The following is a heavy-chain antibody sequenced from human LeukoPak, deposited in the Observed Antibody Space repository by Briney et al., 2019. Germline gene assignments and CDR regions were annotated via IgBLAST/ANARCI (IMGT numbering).Heavy chain of an antibody. CDR1: GFTFSSYA. V-gene: IGHV3-23*01. CDR2: ISGSGGST. Sequence: GGSLRLSCAASGFTFSSYAMSWVRQAPGKGLEWVSAISGSGGSTYYADSVKGRFTISRDNSKNTLYLQMNSLRAEDTAVYYCAKDLGYCSSTSCYTIDYWGQGTLVTVSS. D-gene: IGHD2-2*02. CDR3: AKDLGYCSSTSCYTIDY. J-gene: IGHJ4*02.